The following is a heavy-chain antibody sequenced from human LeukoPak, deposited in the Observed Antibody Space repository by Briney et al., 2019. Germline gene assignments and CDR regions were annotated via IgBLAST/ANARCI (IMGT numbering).Heavy chain of an antibody. V-gene: IGHV1-46*01. CDR3: ARDPNYEGY. CDR1: GYTLTSYY. D-gene: IGHD4/OR15-4a*01. J-gene: IGHJ4*02. CDR2: INPSGGST. Sequence: ASVKVSCKASGYTLTSYYMHWVRQAPGQGLEWMGIINPSGGSTSYAEKFHGRITMTRDRSTCTVYMELSSLMSEDTAVYYCARDPNYEGYWSQGSLVTVSS.